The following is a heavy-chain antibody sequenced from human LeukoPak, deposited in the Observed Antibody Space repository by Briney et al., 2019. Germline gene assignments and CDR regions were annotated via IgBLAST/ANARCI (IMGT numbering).Heavy chain of an antibody. CDR3: ARDRDLRWFYY. D-gene: IGHD2-21*01. CDR2: IYNSGST. J-gene: IGHJ4*02. CDR1: GYSMSSTFS. Sequence: SETLSLTCTVSGYSMSSTFSWGWIRQPPGKGLEWIGSIYNSGSTYYNPSLKSRVPMSVDTSKNQFSLKLNSVTAADTAVYYCARDRDLRWFYYWGQGTLVTVSS. V-gene: IGHV4-38-2*02.